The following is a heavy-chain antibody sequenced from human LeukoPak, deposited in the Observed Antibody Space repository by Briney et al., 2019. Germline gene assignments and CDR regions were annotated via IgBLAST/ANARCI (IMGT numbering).Heavy chain of an antibody. CDR1: GGSVSSRNW. V-gene: IGHV4-4*02. D-gene: IGHD2-2*01. CDR3: AITPDCSSTSCYGGGDY. CDR2: IYHSGIT. J-gene: IGHJ4*02. Sequence: PSETLSLTCTVSGGSVSSRNWWSWFRQSPGKGLEWIGEIYHSGITTYNPSLKSRVTMSVDKSKNQFSLKLSSVTAADTAVYYCAITPDCSSTSCYGGGDYWGQGTLVTVSS.